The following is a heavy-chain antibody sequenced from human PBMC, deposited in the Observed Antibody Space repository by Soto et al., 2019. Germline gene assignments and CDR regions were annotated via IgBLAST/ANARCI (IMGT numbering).Heavy chain of an antibody. CDR1: GFTFSDHY. CDR2: TRNKANSYTT. D-gene: IGHD2-2*01. J-gene: IGHJ6*02. CDR3: ARGGYCSSTSCYSDYYGMDV. V-gene: IGHV3-72*01. Sequence: LRLSCAASGFTFSDHYMDWVRQAPGKGLEWVGRTRNKANSYTTEYAASVKGRFTISRDDSKNSLYLQMNSLKTEDTAVYYCARGGYCSSTSCYSDYYGMDVWGQGTTVTVSS.